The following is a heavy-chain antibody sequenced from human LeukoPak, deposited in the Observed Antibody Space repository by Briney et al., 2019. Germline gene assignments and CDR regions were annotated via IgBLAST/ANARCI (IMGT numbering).Heavy chain of an antibody. D-gene: IGHD3-3*01. CDR3: ASPPKKILRFLEWYYFDY. CDR2: IIPIFGTA. CDR1: GGTFSSYA. Sequence: SVKVSCKASGGTFSSYAISWVRQAPGQGLEWMGGIIPIFGTANYAQKFQGRVTITADESTSTAYLELSSLRSEDTAVYYCASPPKKILRFLEWYYFDYWGQGTLVTVSS. J-gene: IGHJ4*02. V-gene: IGHV1-69*13.